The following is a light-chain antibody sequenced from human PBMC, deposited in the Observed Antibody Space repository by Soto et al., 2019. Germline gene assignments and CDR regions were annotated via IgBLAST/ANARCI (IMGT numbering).Light chain of an antibody. J-gene: IGKJ2*01. V-gene: IGKV1-5*01. CDR3: QQYNSYPYT. CDR1: QSISSW. CDR2: DAS. Sequence: DLQMTQSPSTLSASVGDRVTITCRASQSISSWLAWYQQKPGKAPKLLIYDASRLESGVPSRFSGSGSGTEFTLTISSLQPDDFATYYCQQYNSYPYTFGQGTKLEIK.